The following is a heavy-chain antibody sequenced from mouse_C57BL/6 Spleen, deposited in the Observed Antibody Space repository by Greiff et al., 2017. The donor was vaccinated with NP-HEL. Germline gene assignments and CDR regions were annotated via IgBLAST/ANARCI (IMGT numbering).Heavy chain of an antibody. D-gene: IGHD6-1*01. CDR2: ISDGGSYT. V-gene: IGHV5-4*03. Sequence: DVMLVESGGGLVKPGGSLKLSCAASGFTFSSYAMSWVRQTPEKRLEWVATISDGGSYTYYPDNVKGRFTISRDNAKNNLYLQMSHLKSEDTAMYYCARATCDYWGQGTTLTVSS. J-gene: IGHJ2*01. CDR1: GFTFSSYA. CDR3: ARATCDY.